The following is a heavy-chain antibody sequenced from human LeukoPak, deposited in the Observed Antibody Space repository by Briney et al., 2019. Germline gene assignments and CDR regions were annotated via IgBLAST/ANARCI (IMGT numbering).Heavy chain of an antibody. CDR3: ARGPSGHHNT. CDR2: ISGSGDNT. J-gene: IGHJ4*02. Sequence: PGGSLRLSCAASGFTFSSYAMNWVRQAPGKGLEWVSIISGSGDNTYYTDSVKGRFTISRDNSKNTLYLQMNSLRAEDTAVYYCARGPSGHHNTGGQGTLVTVSS. D-gene: IGHD5-12*01. V-gene: IGHV3-23*01. CDR1: GFTFSSYA.